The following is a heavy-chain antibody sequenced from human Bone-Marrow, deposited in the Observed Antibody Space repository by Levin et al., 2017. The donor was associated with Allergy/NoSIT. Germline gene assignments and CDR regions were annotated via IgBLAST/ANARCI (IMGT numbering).Heavy chain of an antibody. CDR3: ARDHEKALDF. V-gene: IGHV3-33*01. J-gene: IGHJ4*02. Sequence: GESLKISCAASGFTFSRYGMHWVRQAPGKGLEWVAVIWYEGINTDYGDSVKGRFTISRDNSKKTLYLQLTGLRVEDTAVYYCARDHEKALDFWGQGTPVTVSS. CDR1: GFTFSRYG. CDR2: IWYEGINT.